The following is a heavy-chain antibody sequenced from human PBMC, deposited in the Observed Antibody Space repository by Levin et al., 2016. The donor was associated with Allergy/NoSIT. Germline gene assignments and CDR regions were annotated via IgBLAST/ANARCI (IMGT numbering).Heavy chain of an antibody. D-gene: IGHD2-2*01. V-gene: IGHV3-64D*06. J-gene: IGHJ4*02. CDR3: VKVNIVVVPAAMGQLEPFDH. Sequence: GESLKISCSASGFTFSNYAMHWVRQAPGKGLEYVSAISGNGVSTYYADSVNDRFTISRDNSKNTLYLQMSSLRTDDTAVYYCVKVNIVVVPAAMGQLEPFDHWGQGTLVTVSS. CDR2: ISGNGVST. CDR1: GFTFSNYA.